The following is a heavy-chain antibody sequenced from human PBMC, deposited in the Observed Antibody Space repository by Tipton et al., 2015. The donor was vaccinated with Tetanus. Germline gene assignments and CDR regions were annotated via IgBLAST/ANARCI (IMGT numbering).Heavy chain of an antibody. CDR3: ARDPAVLRFLEWLPDWYFAL. V-gene: IGHV4-4*02. D-gene: IGHD3-3*01. CDR1: GGPVSSSNW. J-gene: IGHJ2*01. CDR2: ITPRGST. Sequence: TLSLTCDVSGGPVSSSNWWSWVRQAPGKGLEWIGEITPRGSTSYNPSLKSRVTISVDTSKNQFSLKLSSVTAADTAVYYCARDPAVLRFLEWLPDWYFALWGRGTLVTVSS.